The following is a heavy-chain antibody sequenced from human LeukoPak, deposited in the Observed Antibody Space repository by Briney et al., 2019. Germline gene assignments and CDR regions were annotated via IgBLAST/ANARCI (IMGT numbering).Heavy chain of an antibody. J-gene: IGHJ5*02. Sequence: SETLSLTCTVSGGSINSYYWSWIRQPPGKGLEWIGYIYYIGSTNYNSSLRGRATISVDTSNNQFYLKLSSVTAADTAVYYCARRGYSSGSNWFDPWGQGTLVTVSS. CDR2: IYYIGST. D-gene: IGHD6-19*01. CDR1: GGSINSYY. V-gene: IGHV4-59*08. CDR3: ARRGYSSGSNWFDP.